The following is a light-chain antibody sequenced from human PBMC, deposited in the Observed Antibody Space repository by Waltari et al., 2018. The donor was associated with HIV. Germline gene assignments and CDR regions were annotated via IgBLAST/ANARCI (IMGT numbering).Light chain of an antibody. CDR3: QQSET. CDR1: QSVSSSY. J-gene: IGKJ1*01. CDR2: GAS. Sequence: EIVLTQSPGTLSLSPGERATLSCRASQSVSSSYLAWYQQKSGQPPRLLIYGASSRATGIPDRFSGSGSGTEFTLTIARLEPEDIAVYYCQQSETFGQGTRVEIK. V-gene: IGKV3-20*01.